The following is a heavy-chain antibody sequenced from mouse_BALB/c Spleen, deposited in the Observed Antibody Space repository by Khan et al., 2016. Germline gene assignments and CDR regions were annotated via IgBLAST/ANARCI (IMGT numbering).Heavy chain of an antibody. V-gene: IGHV3-2*02. Sequence: VQLKESGPGLVKPSQSLSLTCTVTGYSITSDYAWNWIRQFPGNKLEWMGYISYSGLTNYNPSLKSRISITRDTSKNQFFLQLISVTTEDTATXCCAYDGYYAWFPYWGQGTLVTSSA. CDR2: ISYSGLT. J-gene: IGHJ3*01. CDR3: AYDGYYAWFPY. CDR1: GYSITSDYA. D-gene: IGHD2-3*01.